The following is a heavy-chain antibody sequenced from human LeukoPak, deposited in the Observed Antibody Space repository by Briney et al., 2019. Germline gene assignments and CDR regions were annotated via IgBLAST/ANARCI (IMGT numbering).Heavy chain of an antibody. CDR3: AKVFGLWLFDY. J-gene: IGHJ4*02. Sequence: GGSLRLSCAASGFIFRTYAMSWVRQAPGKGLEWVSALSGSGDKTFYADSVKGRFTISRDNSKNTLYLQMNSLRAEDTAVYYCAKVFGLWLFDYWGQGTLVTVSS. CDR2: LSGSGDKT. CDR1: GFIFRTYA. D-gene: IGHD2/OR15-2a*01. V-gene: IGHV3-23*01.